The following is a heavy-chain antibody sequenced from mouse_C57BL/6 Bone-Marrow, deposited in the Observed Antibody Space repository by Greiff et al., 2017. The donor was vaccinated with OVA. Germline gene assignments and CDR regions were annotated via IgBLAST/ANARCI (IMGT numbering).Heavy chain of an antibody. CDR1: GYTFTSYW. CDR3: ASLPPWFTY. CDR2: IDPSDSYT. J-gene: IGHJ3*01. Sequence: QVQLQQSGAELVKPGASVKLSCKASGYTFTSYWMQWVKQRPGQGLEWIGEIDPSDSYTNYNQKFKGKATLTVDTSSSTAYMQLSSLTSEDSAVYYCASLPPWFTYWGQGTLVTVSA. V-gene: IGHV1-50*01.